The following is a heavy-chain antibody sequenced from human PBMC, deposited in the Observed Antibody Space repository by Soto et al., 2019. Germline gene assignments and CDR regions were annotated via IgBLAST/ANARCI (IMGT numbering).Heavy chain of an antibody. CDR3: ARGWQQLVPRRNTYYYYYYGMDV. J-gene: IGHJ6*02. CDR2: IIPIFGTA. CDR1: GGAFSSYA. V-gene: IGHV1-69*06. Sequence: SVNGSWKASGGAFSSYAISWVRQAPGQGLEWMGGIIPIFGTANYAQKFQGRVTITADKSTSTAYMELSSLRSEDTAVHYCARGWQQLVPRRNTYYYYYYGMDVWGQGTTVTVSS. D-gene: IGHD6-13*01.